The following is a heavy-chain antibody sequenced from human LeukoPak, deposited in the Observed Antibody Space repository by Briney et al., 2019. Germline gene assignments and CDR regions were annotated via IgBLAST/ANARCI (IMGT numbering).Heavy chain of an antibody. V-gene: IGHV3-48*04. J-gene: IGHJ6*02. Sequence: GGSLRLSCAASGFTFSSYSMNWVRQAPGKGLEWVSYISSSSSTIYYADSVKGRFTISRDNAKNSLYLQMNSLRAEDTAVYYCARDRLGVWWESTIYYYGMDVWGQGTTVTVSS. CDR2: ISSSSSTI. D-gene: IGHD1-26*01. CDR1: GFTFSSYS. CDR3: ARDRLGVWWESTIYYYGMDV.